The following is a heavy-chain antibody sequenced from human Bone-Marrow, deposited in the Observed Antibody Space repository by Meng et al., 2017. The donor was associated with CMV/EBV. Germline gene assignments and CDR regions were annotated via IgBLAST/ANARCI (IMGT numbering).Heavy chain of an antibody. CDR3: ARLNYDFWSGYYYGGYYYYGMDV. CDR2: MNPNSGNT. D-gene: IGHD3-3*01. Sequence: ASVKVSCKASGYTFTSYDINWVRQATGQGLEWMGWMNPNSGNTGYAQKFQGRVTMTRNTSISTAYMELSSLRSEDMAVYYCARLNYDFWSGYYYGGYYYYGMDVWGQGTTVTVSS. V-gene: IGHV1-8*01. J-gene: IGHJ6*02. CDR1: GYTFTSYD.